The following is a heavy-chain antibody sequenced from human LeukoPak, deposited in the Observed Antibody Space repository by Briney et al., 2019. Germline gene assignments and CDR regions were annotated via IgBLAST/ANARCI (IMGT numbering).Heavy chain of an antibody. J-gene: IGHJ4*02. CDR2: TIPILGIA. D-gene: IGHD5-18*01. CDR3: ARAGYSYGPFDY. CDR1: GGTFSSYA. V-gene: IGHV1-69*04. Sequence: SVKVSCKASGGTFSSYAISWVRQAPGQGLEWMGRTIPILGIANYAQKFQGRVTITADKSTSTAYMELSSLRSEDTAVYYCARAGYSYGPFDYWGQGTLVTVSS.